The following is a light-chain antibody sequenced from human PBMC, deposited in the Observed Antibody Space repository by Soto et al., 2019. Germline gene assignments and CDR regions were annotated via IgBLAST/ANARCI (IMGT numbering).Light chain of an antibody. CDR1: QSVSSSY. CDR2: GAS. CDR3: QQYGSSPIT. Sequence: EIVLTQSPGTLSLSPGERATLSCRASQSVSSSYLAWYQQKPGQAPRLLISGASTGATGIPARFSGSGSGTDFTLTISRLEPEDFAVYYCQQYGSSPITFGQGTRLEIK. J-gene: IGKJ5*01. V-gene: IGKV3-20*01.